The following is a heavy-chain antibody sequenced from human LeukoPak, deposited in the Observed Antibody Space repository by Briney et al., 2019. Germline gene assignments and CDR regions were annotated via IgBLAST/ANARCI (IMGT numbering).Heavy chain of an antibody. J-gene: IGHJ6*02. CDR1: GFTFGGYA. D-gene: IGHD1-7*01. CDR3: ARTIAQYSNAWLYYYYGLDV. CDR2: ISAVSEDS. V-gene: IGHV3-23*01. Sequence: GRSLRLSCTASGFTFGGYAMSWVSQAPGKLLEWVSSISAVSEDSYYADSVKGRFTISRDNSKSTLYLQMNSLRADDTAVYYCARTIAQYSNAWLYYYYGLDVWGQGTTVTVSS.